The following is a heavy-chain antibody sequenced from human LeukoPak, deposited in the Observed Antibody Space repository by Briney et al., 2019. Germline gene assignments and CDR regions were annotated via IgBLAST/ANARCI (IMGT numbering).Heavy chain of an antibody. CDR2: IYYSGST. V-gene: IGHV4-39*07. CDR3: ARVLKSGAAAGRPAYFDY. Sequence: PSEPLSLTCTVSGGSISSSSYYWGWIRQPPGKGLEWIGSIYYSGSTYYNPSLKSRVTISVDTSKNQFSLKLSSVTAADTAVYYCARVLKSGAAAGRPAYFDYWGQGTLVTVSS. J-gene: IGHJ4*02. CDR1: GGSISSSSYY. D-gene: IGHD6-13*01.